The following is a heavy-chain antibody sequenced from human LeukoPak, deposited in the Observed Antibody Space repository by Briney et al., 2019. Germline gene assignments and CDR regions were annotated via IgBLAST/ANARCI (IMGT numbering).Heavy chain of an antibody. V-gene: IGHV4-39*02. CDR3: AREGRHYYGSGSGFDY. CDR1: GGSFSSSSYY. CDR2: MYYSGSS. Sequence: SETLSLTCNVSGGSFSSSSYYWGWIRQPPGKGLEWIGSMYYSGSSYYNPSLKSRVTISVDTSKNQFSLQLNSVTPEDTAVYYCAREGRHYYGSGSGFDYWGQGTLVTVSS. J-gene: IGHJ4*02. D-gene: IGHD3-10*01.